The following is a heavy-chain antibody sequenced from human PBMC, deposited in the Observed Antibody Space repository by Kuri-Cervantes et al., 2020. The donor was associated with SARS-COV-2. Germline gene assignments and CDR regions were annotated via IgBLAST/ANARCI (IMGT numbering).Heavy chain of an antibody. D-gene: IGHD3-22*01. V-gene: IGHV3-11*05. Sequence: GGSLRLSCAASGFTFSDYYMSWIRQAPGKGLEWVSYISSSSSYTNYADSVKGRFTISRDNAKNSLYLQMNSLRAEDTAVYYCARDLYYYDSSGYDDYWGQGTLVTVSS. J-gene: IGHJ4*02. CDR1: GFTFSDYY. CDR2: ISSSSSYT. CDR3: ARDLYYYDSSGYDDY.